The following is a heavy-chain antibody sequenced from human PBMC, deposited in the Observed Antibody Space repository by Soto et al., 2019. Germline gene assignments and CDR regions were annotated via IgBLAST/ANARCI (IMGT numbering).Heavy chain of an antibody. Sequence: GGSLRLSCAASEFTFSNYWVHWVRQVPGKGLVWVSRIHSDGSSTSYADSVKGRFTISRDNAKNTLYLQMNSLRAEDTALYYCAREIYSGYDYAFDIWGQGIMVTVSS. CDR1: EFTFSNYW. CDR3: AREIYSGYDYAFDI. V-gene: IGHV3-74*01. J-gene: IGHJ3*02. CDR2: IHSDGSST. D-gene: IGHD5-12*01.